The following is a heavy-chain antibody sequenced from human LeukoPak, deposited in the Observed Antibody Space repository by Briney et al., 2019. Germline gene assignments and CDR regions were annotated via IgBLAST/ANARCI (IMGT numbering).Heavy chain of an antibody. J-gene: IGHJ6*04. CDR3: ARHGEYGSGSYFYYGMDV. CDR2: TYPGESHT. V-gene: IGHV5-51*01. Sequence: GPLQIPCQGSGYPFTSSWIGWVGQLPGKGLKWMGITYPGESHTRYSPSFQGQVTISADKSSSTAYLQWSSLKASDTAMYYCARHGEYGSGSYFYYGMDVWGKGTTVTVSS. D-gene: IGHD3-10*01. CDR1: GYPFTSSW.